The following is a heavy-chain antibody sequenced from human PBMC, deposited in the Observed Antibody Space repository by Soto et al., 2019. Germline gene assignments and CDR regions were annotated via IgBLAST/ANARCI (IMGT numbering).Heavy chain of an antibody. V-gene: IGHV3-30*18. CDR2: ISYDGSNK. Sequence: GGSLRLSCAASGFTFSSYGMHWVRQAPGKGLEWVAVISYDGSNKYYADSVKGRFTISRDNSKNTLYLQMNSLRAEDTAVYYCAKDQVVVVVPAAMGIFDYWGQGTLVTVSS. CDR3: AKDQVVVVVPAAMGIFDY. J-gene: IGHJ4*02. CDR1: GFTFSSYG. D-gene: IGHD2-2*01.